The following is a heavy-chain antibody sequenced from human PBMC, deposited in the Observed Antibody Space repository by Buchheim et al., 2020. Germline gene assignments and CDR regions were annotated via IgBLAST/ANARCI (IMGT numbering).Heavy chain of an antibody. CDR3: ARVTVVDNWFDP. CDR2: IYYSGST. J-gene: IGHJ5*02. Sequence: QVQLQESGPGLVKPSETLSLTCTVSGGSISSYYWSWIRQPPGKGLEWIGYIYYSGSTYYNPSLKSRVTISVDTSKNQFSLKLSSVTAADTAVYYCARVTVVDNWFDPWGQGTL. V-gene: IGHV4-59*12. CDR1: GGSISSYY. D-gene: IGHD4-23*01.